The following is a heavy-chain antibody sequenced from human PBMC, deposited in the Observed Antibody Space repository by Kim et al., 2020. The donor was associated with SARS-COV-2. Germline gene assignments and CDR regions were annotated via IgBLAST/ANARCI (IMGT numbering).Heavy chain of an antibody. V-gene: IGHV3-48*03. Sequence: GGSLRLSCAASGFTFSSYEMNWVRQAPGKGLEWVSYISSSGSTIYYADSVKGRFTISRDNAKNSLYLQMNSLSAEDTAVYYCASLFTIPRPGFDPWGQGTLAT. D-gene: IGHD3-3*01. J-gene: IGHJ5*02. CDR2: ISSSGSTI. CDR3: ASLFTIPRPGFDP. CDR1: GFTFSSYE.